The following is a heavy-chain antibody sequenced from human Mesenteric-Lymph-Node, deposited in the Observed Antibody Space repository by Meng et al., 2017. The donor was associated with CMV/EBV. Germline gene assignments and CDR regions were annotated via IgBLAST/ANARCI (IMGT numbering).Heavy chain of an antibody. J-gene: IGHJ5*02. CDR3: ARSYSGSRFDP. V-gene: IGHV3-72*01. CDR2: IRKKGNSYST. D-gene: IGHD1-26*01. CDR1: GFTFSDHY. Sequence: GESLKISCAASGFTFSDHYMDWVRQAPGKGLEWVGRIRKKGNSYSTEYAASVKGRFSISRDDSKNSLYLQMNSLKTEDTAVYYCARSYSGSRFDPWGQGTLVTVSS.